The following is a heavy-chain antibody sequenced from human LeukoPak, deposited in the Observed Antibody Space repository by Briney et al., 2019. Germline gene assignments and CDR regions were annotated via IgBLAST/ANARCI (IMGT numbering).Heavy chain of an antibody. CDR2: ISGSGDST. CDR1: GFTFSSCA. V-gene: IGHV3-23*01. Sequence: PGGSLRLSCAASGFTFSSCAVNWVRQAPGKGLEWVSAISGSGDSTYYADSVKGRFTISRDNSKNTLYLQMNSLRAEDTAVYSCAKVALLGYCSSSTCPLDYWGQGTLVTVSS. CDR3: AKVALLGYCSSSTCPLDY. J-gene: IGHJ4*02. D-gene: IGHD2-2*01.